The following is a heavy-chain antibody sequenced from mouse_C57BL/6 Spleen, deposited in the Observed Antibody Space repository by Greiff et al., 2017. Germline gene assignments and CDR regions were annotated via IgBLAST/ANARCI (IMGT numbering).Heavy chain of an antibody. J-gene: IGHJ3*01. CDR1: GFTFSDYY. CDR3: ARTTVGELAWFAY. Sequence: EVQLVESGGGLVQPGGSLKLSCAASGFTFSDYYMYWVRQTPEKRLEWVAYISNGGGSTYYPDTVKGRFTISRDNAKNTLYLQMSRLKSEDTAVYYCARTTVGELAWFAYWGQGTLVTVSA. CDR2: ISNGGGST. V-gene: IGHV5-12*01. D-gene: IGHD1-1*01.